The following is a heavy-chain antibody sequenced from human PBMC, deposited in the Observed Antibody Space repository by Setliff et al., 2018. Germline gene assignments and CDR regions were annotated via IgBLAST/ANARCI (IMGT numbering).Heavy chain of an antibody. CDR1: DGSLSDYY. CDR2: VYYSGYT. V-gene: IGHV4-34*01. CDR3: ARVDFTMIQGVLGL. J-gene: IGHJ1*01. Sequence: PSETLSLTCAVYDGSLSDYYWSWIRQPPGKGMEWIGSVYYSGYTYYNPSLQSRVTISVDMSKNQFSMKLTSVTAADTAVYYCARVDFTMIQGVLGLWGQGTLVTVSS. D-gene: IGHD3-10*01.